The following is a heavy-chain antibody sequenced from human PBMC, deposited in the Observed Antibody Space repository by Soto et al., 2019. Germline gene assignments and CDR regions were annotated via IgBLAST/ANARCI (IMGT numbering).Heavy chain of an antibody. CDR2: ISGSGGST. J-gene: IGHJ4*02. D-gene: IGHD6-19*01. CDR1: GFTFSSYA. Sequence: EVQLLESGEGLVQPGGSLRLSCAASGFTFSSYAMSWVRQAPGKGLEWVSTISGSGGSTYYADSVKGRFTISRDNSKNALYLQVNSLRAEDTAVDYCAKCSPRYSSGLKAYYFDYWGQGTLVTVSS. CDR3: AKCSPRYSSGLKAYYFDY. V-gene: IGHV3-23*01.